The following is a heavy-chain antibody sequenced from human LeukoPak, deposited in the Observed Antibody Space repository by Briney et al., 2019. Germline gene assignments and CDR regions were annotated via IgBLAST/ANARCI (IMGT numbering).Heavy chain of an antibody. D-gene: IGHD5-12*01. CDR1: GGSISSGGYS. Sequence: SQTLSLTCAVSGGSISSGGYSLSWIRQPPGKGLEWIGYIYHSGSTYYNPSLKSRVTISVDRSKNQFSLKLSSVTAADTAVYYCARSVDGVLNDYWGQGTLVTVSS. CDR3: ARSVDGVLNDY. V-gene: IGHV4-30-2*01. CDR2: IYHSGST. J-gene: IGHJ4*02.